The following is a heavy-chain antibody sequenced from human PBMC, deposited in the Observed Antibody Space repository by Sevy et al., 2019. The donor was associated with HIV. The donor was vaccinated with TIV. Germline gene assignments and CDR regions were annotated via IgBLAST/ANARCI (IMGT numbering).Heavy chain of an antibody. CDR1: GFTFSLYA. V-gene: IGHV3-23*01. CDR2: ITISGGNT. Sequence: GGSLRLSCAASGFTFSLYAMTWDRQAPGKGLEWVSTITISGGNTYYADSVKGRFTISRDNSKNTLYLQMNSLRAEDTAIYFCAKDHDNNWFDPWGQGTLVTVSS. D-gene: IGHD3-22*01. CDR3: AKDHDNNWFDP. J-gene: IGHJ5*02.